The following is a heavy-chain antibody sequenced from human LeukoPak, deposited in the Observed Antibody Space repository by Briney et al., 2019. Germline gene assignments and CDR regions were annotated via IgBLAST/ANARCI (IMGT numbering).Heavy chain of an antibody. D-gene: IGHD3-22*01. CDR1: GFTFSSYA. V-gene: IGHV3-23*01. Sequence: GGSLRLSCAASGFTFSSYAMSWVRQAPGKGLEWISAISGSGGSTYYADSVKGRFTISRDNSKNTLYLQMNSLRAEDTAVYYCAKDAHYYDSSGYLDYWGQGTLVTVSS. CDR3: AKDAHYYDSSGYLDY. CDR2: ISGSGGST. J-gene: IGHJ4*02.